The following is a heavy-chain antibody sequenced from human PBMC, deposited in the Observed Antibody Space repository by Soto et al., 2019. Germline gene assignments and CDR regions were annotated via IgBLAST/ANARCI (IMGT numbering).Heavy chain of an antibody. V-gene: IGHV6-1*01. CDR2: TYYRSKWYN. CDR3: ARDITEYSSSGYYYYGMDV. Sequence: QVQLQQSGPGLVKPSQTLSLTCAISGDSVSSNSAAWNWIRQSPSRGLEWLGRTYYRSKWYNDYAVSVKRRITINPDTSKNQFSLQLNSVTPEDTAVYYCARDITEYSSSGYYYYGMDVWGQGTTVTVSS. J-gene: IGHJ6*02. CDR1: GDSVSSNSAA. D-gene: IGHD6-6*01.